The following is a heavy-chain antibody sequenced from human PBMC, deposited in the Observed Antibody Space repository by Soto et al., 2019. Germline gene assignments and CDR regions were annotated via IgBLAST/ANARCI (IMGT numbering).Heavy chain of an antibody. CDR2: NNYRADT. CDR3: ARGGSGWKALNDFDS. J-gene: IGHJ5*01. D-gene: IGHD6-19*01. V-gene: IGHV4-31*03. CDR1: GGSIDNNGYS. Sequence: QVQLQESGPGLVKPSQTLSLTCTVSGGSIDNNGYSWTRIRQRPGGGLEWLGSNNYRADTYYTPSLRNRITISLDTSQNQFALWLTSVTAADTGIYYCARGGSGWKALNDFDSWGQGILVTVSS.